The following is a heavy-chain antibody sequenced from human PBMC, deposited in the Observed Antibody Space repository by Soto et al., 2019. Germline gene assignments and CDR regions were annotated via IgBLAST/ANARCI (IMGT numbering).Heavy chain of an antibody. J-gene: IGHJ4*02. D-gene: IGHD3-22*01. CDR3: ARAGLYDSSGTFDY. CDR2: INYSGST. CDR1: GGSISSYY. Sequence: QVQLQESGPGLVKPSETLSLTCTVSGGSISSYYWSWIRQPPGKGLEWIGYINYSGSTNYNPSHKRRVTRSVDTSKNQFALKLSSVTAADTAVYYCARAGLYDSSGTFDYWGQGTLVTVSS. V-gene: IGHV4-59*01.